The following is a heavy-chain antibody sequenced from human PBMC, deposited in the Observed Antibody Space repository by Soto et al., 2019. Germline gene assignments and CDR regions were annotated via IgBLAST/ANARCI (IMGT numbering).Heavy chain of an antibody. CDR2: INAGNGNT. CDR3: ARTPGYSSGWYVPFDY. CDR1: GYTFTSYA. Sequence: ASVKVSCKXSGYTFTSYAMHWVRQAPGQRREWMGWINAGNGNTKYSEKFQSRVIITRGTSASTAYMELSSLRSEDTAVYYCARTPGYSSGWYVPFDYWGQGTLVTVSS. V-gene: IGHV1-3*01. J-gene: IGHJ4*02. D-gene: IGHD6-19*01.